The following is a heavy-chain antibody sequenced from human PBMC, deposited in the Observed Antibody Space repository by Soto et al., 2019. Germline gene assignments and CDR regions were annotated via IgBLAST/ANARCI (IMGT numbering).Heavy chain of an antibody. CDR2: IWYDGSNK. CDR3: ARDPVAGPPDY. D-gene: IGHD6-19*01. Sequence: QVQLVESGGGVVQPGRSLRLSCAASGFTFSSYGMHWVRQAPGKGLEWVAVIWYDGSNKYYADSVKSRFTISRDNSKNTLYLQMNSLRAEDTAVYYCARDPVAGPPDYWGQGTLVTVSS. V-gene: IGHV3-33*01. J-gene: IGHJ4*02. CDR1: GFTFSSYG.